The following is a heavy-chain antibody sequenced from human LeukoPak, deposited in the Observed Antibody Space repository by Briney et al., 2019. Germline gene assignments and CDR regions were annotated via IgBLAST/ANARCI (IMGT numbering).Heavy chain of an antibody. Sequence: ASVKVSCQDSGYTFTCYYMHWVRQAPGQGLEWMGWINPKSGGKNYAQKLQRRVTMTSETSISTAYMELSRLGSDDTAVYYCARRAVPVFYYDIGVWGKVATVSV. CDR1: GYTFTCYY. D-gene: IGHD2-2*01. CDR3: ARRAVPVFYYDIGV. V-gene: IGHV1-2*02. J-gene: IGHJ6*03. CDR2: INPKSGGK.